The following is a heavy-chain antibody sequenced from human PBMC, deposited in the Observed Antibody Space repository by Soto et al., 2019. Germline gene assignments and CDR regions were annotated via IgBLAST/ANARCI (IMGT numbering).Heavy chain of an antibody. D-gene: IGHD6-13*01. CDR3: ARHHVRGRTIAGAAEF. CDR2: TSNSGSA. V-gene: IGHV4-61*03. Sequence: PSETLSLTCTVSGGSVNSGTDYWSWIRQPPGKGLEWIGYTSNSGSAKYNPSLKSRVTITTDTSTNHFSLKLTPVTAADTAMYYCARHHVRGRTIAGAAEFWGQGTLVTVSS. CDR1: GGSVNSGTDY. J-gene: IGHJ4*02.